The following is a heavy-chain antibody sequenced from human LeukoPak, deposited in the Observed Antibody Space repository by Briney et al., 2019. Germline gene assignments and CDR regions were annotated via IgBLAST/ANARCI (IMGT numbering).Heavy chain of an antibody. D-gene: IGHD6-13*01. Sequence: GGSLRLSCAASGFTFSSYGMHWVRQAPGKGLEWVAFIRYDGSNKYYADSVKGRFTISRDNSKNTLYLQMNSLRADDTAMYYCARGSYSSSWKTFDYWGQGTLVTVSS. J-gene: IGHJ4*02. CDR3: ARGSYSSSWKTFDY. V-gene: IGHV3-30*02. CDR1: GFTFSSYG. CDR2: IRYDGSNK.